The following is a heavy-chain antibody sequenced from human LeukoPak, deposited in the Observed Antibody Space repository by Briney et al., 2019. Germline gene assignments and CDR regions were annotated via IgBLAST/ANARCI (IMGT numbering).Heavy chain of an antibody. CDR1: GASFSGYY. V-gene: IGHV4-34*01. CDR2: INHSGST. J-gene: IGHJ5*02. D-gene: IGHD2-2*01. CDR3: ARGLLSRSIYWFDP. Sequence: SETLSLTCAVYGASFSGYYWSWIRQPPGKGLEWIGEINHSGSTNYNPSLKSRVTVSVDTSRNQFSLRLTSVTAADTAVYYCARGLLSRSIYWFDPWGQGTLVTVSS.